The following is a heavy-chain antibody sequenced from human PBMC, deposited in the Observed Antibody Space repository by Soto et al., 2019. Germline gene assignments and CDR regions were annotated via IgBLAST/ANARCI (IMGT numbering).Heavy chain of an antibody. J-gene: IGHJ4*02. CDR2: ISFDGSHK. V-gene: IGHV3-30*18. D-gene: IGHD2-15*01. Sequence: TGGSLRLPCAGSGFTLSNYGLHWVRLAPGKGVDWVSFISFDGSHKYYADSVKGRFTISRDNSNNMLYLQMDSLTTEDTAVYYCAKDGAPRYCSRSSCHPAGAYWGQGTLVTVSS. CDR3: AKDGAPRYCSRSSCHPAGAY. CDR1: GFTLSNYG.